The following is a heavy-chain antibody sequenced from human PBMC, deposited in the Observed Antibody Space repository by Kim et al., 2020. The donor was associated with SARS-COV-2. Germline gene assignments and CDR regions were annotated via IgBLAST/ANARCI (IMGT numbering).Heavy chain of an antibody. CDR1: GFTVSNNY. V-gene: IGHV3-53*01. D-gene: IGHD3-10*01. J-gene: IGHJ6*02. CDR3: ARIASIWFGESPLTRGGMDV. CDR2: IYSGGRT. Sequence: GGSLRLSCAASGFTVSNNYMTWVRQAPGQGLEWVSVIYSGGRTYYADSVKGRFTISRDNSKNTLYLQMNSLRAEDTAVYYCARIASIWFGESPLTRGGMDVWGQGTTVSVSS.